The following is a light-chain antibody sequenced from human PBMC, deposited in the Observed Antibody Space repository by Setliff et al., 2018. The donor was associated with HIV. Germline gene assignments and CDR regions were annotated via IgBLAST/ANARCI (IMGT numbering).Light chain of an antibody. CDR2: EVS. CDR1: IDPYNS. V-gene: IGLV2-14*01. Sequence: QSVLTQPASVSGSPGQSITVSCTDIDPYNSVSWYQQLPGKAPKLILYEVSVRPSGISHRFAGSKSDNTASLTISGLEAEDGGSYYCSSYTSSGAPSYVFGTGTKVTV. J-gene: IGLJ1*01. CDR3: SSYTSSGAPSYV.